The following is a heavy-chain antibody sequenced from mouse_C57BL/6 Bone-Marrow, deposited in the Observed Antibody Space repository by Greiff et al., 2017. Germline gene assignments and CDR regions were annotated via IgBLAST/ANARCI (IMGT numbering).Heavy chain of an antibody. Sequence: QVQLQQSGAELVKPGASVKMSCKASGYTFTSYWTTWVKQRPGQGLEWIGDIYPGSGSTNYNEKFKSKATLTVDTSSSTAYMQLSSLTSEDSAVYDCARWDYGTMYAMDAWAQGTPVTVPP. J-gene: IGHJ4*01. D-gene: IGHD1-1*01. CDR2: IYPGSGST. V-gene: IGHV1-55*01. CDR1: GYTFTSYW. CDR3: ARWDYGTMYAMDA.